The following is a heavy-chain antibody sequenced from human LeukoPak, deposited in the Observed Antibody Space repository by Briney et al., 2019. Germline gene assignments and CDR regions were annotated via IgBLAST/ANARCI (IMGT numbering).Heavy chain of an antibody. CDR3: ARATGKDILTGRKLDY. D-gene: IGHD3-9*01. CDR2: MNPNSGNT. Sequence: ASVKVSCKASGYTFTTYDINWERQTTGHGLEWMGWMNPNSGNTGYAQRFQGRVTMTRNSSISTAYMDLSSLGSEDTAVYYCARATGKDILTGRKLDYWGQGTLVTVSS. J-gene: IGHJ4*02. V-gene: IGHV1-8*01. CDR1: GYTFTTYD.